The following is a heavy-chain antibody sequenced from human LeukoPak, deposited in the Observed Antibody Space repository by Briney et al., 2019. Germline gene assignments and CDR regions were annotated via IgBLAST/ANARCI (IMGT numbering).Heavy chain of an antibody. CDR1: GFMFDRYW. CDR2: IRSDASEE. Sequence: GGSLRLSCVASGFMFDRYWMSWVRQAPGKGLEWVANIRSDASEEKYLDSVMGRFKISRDNAEDSLFLQMNSLRAEDTAVYFCARQPQHEASFDYWGQGALVAVSS. V-gene: IGHV3-7*01. CDR3: ARQPQHEASFDY. J-gene: IGHJ4*02.